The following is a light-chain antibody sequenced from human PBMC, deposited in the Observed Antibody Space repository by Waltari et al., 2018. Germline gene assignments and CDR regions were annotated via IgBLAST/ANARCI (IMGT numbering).Light chain of an antibody. Sequence: QSVLTQPPSASGTPGQRVTISCSGGSSNIGRNTVNWYQHVPGTAPKLRIYYNNQRPSGVPDRFSGSMSDTSASLAISGLQSEDEATYYCSVWDDSLNGVIFGGGTNLAVL. J-gene: IGLJ2*01. CDR1: SSNIGRNT. CDR3: SVWDDSLNGVI. CDR2: YNN. V-gene: IGLV1-44*01.